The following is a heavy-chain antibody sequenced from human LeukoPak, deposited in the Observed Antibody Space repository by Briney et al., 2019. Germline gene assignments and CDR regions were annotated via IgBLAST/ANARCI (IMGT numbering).Heavy chain of an antibody. V-gene: IGHV4-59*12. CDR2: IYYSGST. J-gene: IGHJ4*02. CDR3: ARTSNYYDSSGYFPGDLDY. CDR1: GGSISSYY. Sequence: SETLSLTCTVSGGSISSYYWSWIRQPPGKGLEWIGYIYYSGSTNYNPSLKSRVTISVDTSKNQFSLKLSSVTAADTAVYYCARTSNYYDSSGYFPGDLDYWGQGTLVTVSS. D-gene: IGHD3-22*01.